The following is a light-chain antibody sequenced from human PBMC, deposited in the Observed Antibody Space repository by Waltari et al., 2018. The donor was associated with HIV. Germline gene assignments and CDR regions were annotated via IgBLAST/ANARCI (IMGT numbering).Light chain of an antibody. Sequence: QSALTQPRSVSGSPGQSLTISCTGTSSHIGAYNFVSWYHQHPGKAPKVMIYDVNKRPSGVPDRFSGSKSDNTASLTISGLQLEDEADYYCCSYVGNYTWVFGGGTKVTVL. CDR1: SSHIGAYNF. V-gene: IGLV2-11*01. CDR3: CSYVGNYTWV. CDR2: DVN. J-gene: IGLJ3*02.